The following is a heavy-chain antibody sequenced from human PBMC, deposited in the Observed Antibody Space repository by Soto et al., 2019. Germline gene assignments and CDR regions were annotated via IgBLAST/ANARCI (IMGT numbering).Heavy chain of an antibody. CDR1: GYSFTSYW. J-gene: IGHJ6*02. V-gene: IGHV5-51*01. D-gene: IGHD2-8*01. CDR2: IYPGDSDT. Sequence: GESLKISCKGSGYSFTSYWIGWVRQMPGKGLEWMGIIYPGDSDTRYSPSFQGQVTISADKSISTAYLQWSSLKASDTAMYYCARHRFEVYAMVYYYYLMAVCGQGTTVTVSS. CDR3: ARHRFEVYAMVYYYYLMAV.